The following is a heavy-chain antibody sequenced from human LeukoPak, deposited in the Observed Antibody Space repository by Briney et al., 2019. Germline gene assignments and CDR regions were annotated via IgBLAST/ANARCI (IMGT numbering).Heavy chain of an antibody. V-gene: IGHV4-31*03. D-gene: IGHD6-19*01. CDR1: GGSISSGGYY. CDR2: IYYSGST. J-gene: IGHJ4*02. CDR3: AKGIAVAGPLRSYYFDY. Sequence: SETLSLTCTVSGGSISSGGYYWSWLRRHPGTGLEWIGYIYYSGSTYYNPSLKSRVTISVDTSKNQFSLKLSSVTAADTAVYYCAKGIAVAGPLRSYYFDYWGQGTLVTVSS.